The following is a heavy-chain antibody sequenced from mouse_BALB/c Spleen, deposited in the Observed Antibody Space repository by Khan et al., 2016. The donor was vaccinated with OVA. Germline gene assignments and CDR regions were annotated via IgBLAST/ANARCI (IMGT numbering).Heavy chain of an antibody. CDR1: GYTFTDYD. V-gene: IGHV1-77*01. D-gene: IGHD2-1*01. Sequence: QVPLKESGPELVKPGASVKMSCKASGYTFTDYDIRWVKQRTGQGLEWIGEIYPGSGRTYYNEKFKGKATLTADKSSNTAYMQLSSLTSEDSAVYFCAKIFYGNSYAMDYWGQGTAVTVSS. CDR3: AKIFYGNSYAMDY. CDR2: IYPGSGRT. J-gene: IGHJ4*01.